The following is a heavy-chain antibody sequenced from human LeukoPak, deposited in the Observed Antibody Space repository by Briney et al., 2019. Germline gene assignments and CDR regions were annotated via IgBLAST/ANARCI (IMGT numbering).Heavy chain of an antibody. CDR1: GFTLSSYA. Sequence: GGSLRLSCAASGFTLSSYAMSWVRQAPGKGPEWVSAISGSDGSTYYADSVKGRFTISRDNSKNTLYLQMNSLSAEDTAVYYCEKDLGGSGDYRPYWGQGSVVTVSS. CDR3: EKDLGGSGDYRPY. CDR2: ISGSDGST. J-gene: IGHJ4*02. V-gene: IGHV3-23*01. D-gene: IGHD2-21*02.